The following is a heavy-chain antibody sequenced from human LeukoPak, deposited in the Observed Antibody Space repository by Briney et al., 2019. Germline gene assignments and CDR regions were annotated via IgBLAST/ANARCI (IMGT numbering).Heavy chain of an antibody. V-gene: IGHV1-18*01. CDR3: ARGANWNYLSYYYYYMDV. D-gene: IGHD1-7*01. CDR1: GYTFSSYG. Sequence: ASVKVSCKASGYTFSSYGISWVRQAPGQGLEWMGWVSANNGNTKYPQKFQGRVTMSTDRSTSTAYMELRSLRSDDTAVYYCARGANWNYLSYYYYYMDVWGKGTTVTVSS. J-gene: IGHJ6*03. CDR2: VSANNGNT.